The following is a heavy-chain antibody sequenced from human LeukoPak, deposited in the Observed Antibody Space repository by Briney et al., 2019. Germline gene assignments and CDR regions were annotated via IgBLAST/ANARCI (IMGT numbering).Heavy chain of an antibody. J-gene: IGHJ4*02. D-gene: IGHD3-10*01. Sequence: PSETLSLTCTVSGGSISSYFWSWIRQSPGKGLEWIGYIYYSGSTDYNPSLKSRVTISVDTSKNQFSLKLSSVTAADTAVYYCASPGRRGDRRFDYWGQGTLVTVSS. CDR3: ASPGRRGDRRFDY. V-gene: IGHV4-59*12. CDR1: GGSISSYF. CDR2: IYYSGST.